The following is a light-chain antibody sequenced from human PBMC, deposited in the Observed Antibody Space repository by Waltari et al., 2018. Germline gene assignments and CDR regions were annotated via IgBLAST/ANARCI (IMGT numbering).Light chain of an antibody. CDR2: KDT. J-gene: IGLJ1*01. Sequence: SYELRQPPSVSVSPGQTATITCPGNALPKQYASWYQQKPGQAPVLVIYKDTERPSGIPERVSGSKSGTTVTLTISGVQAEDEADYYCQSADSSGTYYVFGTGTKVTVL. V-gene: IGLV3-25*03. CDR1: ALPKQY. CDR3: QSADSSGTYYV.